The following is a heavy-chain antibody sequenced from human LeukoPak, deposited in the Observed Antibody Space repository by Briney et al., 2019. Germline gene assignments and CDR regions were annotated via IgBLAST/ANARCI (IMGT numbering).Heavy chain of an antibody. V-gene: IGHV5-51*01. CDR3: ARGSVITFGGVIVNNWFDP. CDR2: IYPGDSDT. Sequence: GESLQISCTASGYSFTTYWIGWVRQMPGEGLEWMGIIYPGDSDTRYSPSFQGQVTISADKSISTAYLQWSSLKASDTAMYYCARGSVITFGGVIVNNWFDPWGQGTLVTVSS. D-gene: IGHD3-16*02. CDR1: GYSFTTYW. J-gene: IGHJ5*02.